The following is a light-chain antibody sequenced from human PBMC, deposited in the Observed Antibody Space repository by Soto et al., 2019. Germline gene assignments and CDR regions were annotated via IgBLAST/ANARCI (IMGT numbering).Light chain of an antibody. CDR2: DAS. J-gene: IGKJ2*01. Sequence: EIVLTQSPGTLSLSPGERATLSCRASQSVSSSYLAWYQQKPGQAPRLLIFDASFRTTGIPDRFSGSGSGKDFTLTISRMEPEDFAVYYCQQYGSIPYTFGLGTRVEI. V-gene: IGKV3-20*01. CDR3: QQYGSIPYT. CDR1: QSVSSSY.